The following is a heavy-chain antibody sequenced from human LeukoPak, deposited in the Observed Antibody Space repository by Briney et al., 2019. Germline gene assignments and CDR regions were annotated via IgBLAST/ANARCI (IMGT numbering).Heavy chain of an antibody. D-gene: IGHD3-22*01. CDR2: TSGSGGST. J-gene: IGHJ5*02. Sequence: GGSLRLSCAASGFTFSSYAMSWVRQAPGKGLEWVSATSGSGGSTYYADSVKGRFTISRDNSKNTLYLQMNSLRAEDTAVYYCAKERDSSGYSRGDWFDPWGQGTLVTVSS. CDR1: GFTFSSYA. V-gene: IGHV3-23*01. CDR3: AKERDSSGYSRGDWFDP.